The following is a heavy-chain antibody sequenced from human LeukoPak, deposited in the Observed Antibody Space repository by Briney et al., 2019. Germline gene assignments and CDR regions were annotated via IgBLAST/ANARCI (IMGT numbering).Heavy chain of an antibody. V-gene: IGHV4-34*01. Sequence: PSETLSLTCAVYGGSFSGYYWTWFRQPPGKGLEWIGEINHSGSTNYNPSLKSEVTISLDTSRNQFSLKLNSVTAADTAVYYCAKSNGYGLIDIWGQGTMVTVSS. J-gene: IGHJ3*02. D-gene: IGHD3-22*01. CDR3: AKSNGYGLIDI. CDR2: INHSGST. CDR1: GGSFSGYY.